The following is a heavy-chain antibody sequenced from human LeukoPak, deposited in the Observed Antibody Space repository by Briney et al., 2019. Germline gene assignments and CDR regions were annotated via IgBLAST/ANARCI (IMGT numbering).Heavy chain of an antibody. J-gene: IGHJ4*02. CDR3: ARVGAGTSRRADDY. V-gene: IGHV4-31*03. CDR2: IYYSGST. CDR1: GGSISSGGYY. Sequence: SETLSLTCTVSGGSISSGGYYWSWIRQHPGKGLEWIGYIYYSGSTYYNPSLKSRVTISVDTSKNQFSLKLSSVTAADTAVYYCARVGAGTSRRADDYWGQGTLVTVSS. D-gene: IGHD6-13*01.